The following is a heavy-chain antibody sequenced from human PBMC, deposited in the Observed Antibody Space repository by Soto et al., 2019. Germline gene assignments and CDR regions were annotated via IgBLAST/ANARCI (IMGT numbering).Heavy chain of an antibody. Sequence: SVKVSCKASGGTFSSYAISWVRQAPGQGLEWMGGIIPIFGTANYAQKFQGRVTITADKSTSTAYMELSSLRAEDTAIYYCVSDGDVCSGSDCFRHFKYWGRGTRVTVSS. D-gene: IGHD5-12*01. CDR3: VSDGDVCSGSDCFRHFKY. V-gene: IGHV1-69*06. CDR2: IIPIFGTA. CDR1: GGTFSSYA. J-gene: IGHJ4*02.